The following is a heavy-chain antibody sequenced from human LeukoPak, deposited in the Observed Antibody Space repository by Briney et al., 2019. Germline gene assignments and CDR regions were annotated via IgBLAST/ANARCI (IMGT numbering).Heavy chain of an antibody. V-gene: IGHV3-23*01. CDR1: GFTFSNYA. J-gene: IGHJ4*02. CDR2: ITGSGDGT. CDR3: VKGFVHPTYYFDY. Sequence: GGSLRLSCAASGFTFSNYAMMWVRQAPGKRLEWGSSITGSGDGTYYADSVRGRFTISRDNSENTLYLQLNSLRAEDTAVYFCVKGFVHPTYYFDYWGQGTLVTVSS. D-gene: IGHD3-10*01.